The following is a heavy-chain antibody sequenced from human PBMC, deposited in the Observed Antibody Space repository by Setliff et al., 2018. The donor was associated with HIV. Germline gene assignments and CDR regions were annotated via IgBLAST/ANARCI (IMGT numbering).Heavy chain of an antibody. V-gene: IGHV1-46*01. D-gene: IGHD1-1*01. Sequence: ASVKVSCKASGYTFTSYYIHWVRQAPGQGLEWMGIVIPSTGDTNYAQNFQGRVTMTRDTSISTAYMELGGLHSDDTALYYCARQLSTSLDFWGQGALVTVSS. CDR3: ARQLSTSLDF. CDR1: GYTFTSYY. J-gene: IGHJ4*02. CDR2: VIPSTGDT.